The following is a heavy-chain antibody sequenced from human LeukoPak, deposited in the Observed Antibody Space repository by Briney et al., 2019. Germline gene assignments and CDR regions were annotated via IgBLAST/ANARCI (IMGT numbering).Heavy chain of an antibody. J-gene: IGHJ4*02. CDR1: GYSISSGYY. D-gene: IGHD6-19*01. V-gene: IGHV4-38-2*02. CDR3: ARVGSSGWYYFDY. Sequence: SETLSLTCTVSGYSISSGYYWGWIRQPPGKGLEWIGYIHHSGSTYYNPSLKSRVTISVDRSKNQFSLKLSSVTAADTAVYYCARVGSSGWYYFDYWGQGTLVTVSS. CDR2: IHHSGST.